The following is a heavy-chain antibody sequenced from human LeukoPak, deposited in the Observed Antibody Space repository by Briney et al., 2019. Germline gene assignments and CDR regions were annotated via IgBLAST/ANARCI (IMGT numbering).Heavy chain of an antibody. CDR3: ARDPYSYGFSHPDY. CDR1: GFTFSSYS. CDR2: ISSSSSYI. V-gene: IGHV3-21*01. J-gene: IGHJ4*02. Sequence: GSLILSCAASGFTFSSYSMNWVRQAPGKGLEWVSSISSSSSYIYYADSVKGRFTTSRDNAKNTLYLQMNSLRAEDTAVYYCARDPYSYGFSHPDYWGQGTLVTVSS. D-gene: IGHD5-18*01.